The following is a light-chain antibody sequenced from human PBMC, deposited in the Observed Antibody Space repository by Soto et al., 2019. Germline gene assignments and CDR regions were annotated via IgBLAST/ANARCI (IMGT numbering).Light chain of an antibody. CDR1: SSDVGGYNY. Sequence: QSALTQPRSESGSPGQSVTISCTGTSSDVGGYNYVSWYQQHPGKAPKFMIYDVSKRPSGVPDRFSGSKSGNTASLTISGLQAEDEADYYCCSYAGSYTGVFGGGTKVTVL. CDR2: DVS. V-gene: IGLV2-11*01. CDR3: CSYAGSYTGV. J-gene: IGLJ2*01.